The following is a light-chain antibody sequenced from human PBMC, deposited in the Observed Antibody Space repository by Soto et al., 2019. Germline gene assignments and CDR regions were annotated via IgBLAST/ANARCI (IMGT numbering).Light chain of an antibody. V-gene: IGLV2-8*01. CDR1: SSDVGFYNY. Sequence: QSALTQPPSASGSPRQSVTISCTGTSSDVGFYNYVSWYQQHPGKAPKLMIYEVTKRPSGVPDRFSGSKSGKTASLTVHGLQAEDEADYYCSSNEGGDNWVFGGGTKLTVL. CDR2: EVT. CDR3: SSNEGGDNWV. J-gene: IGLJ3*02.